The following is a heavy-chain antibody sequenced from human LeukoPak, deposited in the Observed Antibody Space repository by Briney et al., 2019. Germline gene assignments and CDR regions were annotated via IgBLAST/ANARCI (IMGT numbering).Heavy chain of an antibody. CDR3: AKVSTMIVVVLGNFDY. Sequence: GGSLRLSCAASGFTFSSYAMSWVRQAPGKGLEWVSAISGSGGSTYYADSVKGRFTISRDNSKNTLYLQMNSLRAEDTAVYYCAKVSTMIVVVLGNFDYWGQGTLVAVSS. J-gene: IGHJ4*02. CDR1: GFTFSSYA. D-gene: IGHD3-22*01. CDR2: ISGSGGST. V-gene: IGHV3-23*01.